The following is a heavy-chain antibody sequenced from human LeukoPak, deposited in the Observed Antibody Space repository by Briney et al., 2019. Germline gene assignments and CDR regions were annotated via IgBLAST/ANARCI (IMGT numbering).Heavy chain of an antibody. D-gene: IGHD4-17*01. CDR1: GGTFSSYA. J-gene: IGHJ6*02. CDR3: ARDVVTTGPYYYYGMDV. V-gene: IGHV1-69*13. Sequence: GASVQVSCKASGGTFSSYAISWVRQAPGQGLEWMGGIIPIFGTANYAQKFQGRVTITADESTSTAYMELSSLRSEDTAVYYCARDVVTTGPYYYYGMDVWGQGTTVTVSS. CDR2: IIPIFGTA.